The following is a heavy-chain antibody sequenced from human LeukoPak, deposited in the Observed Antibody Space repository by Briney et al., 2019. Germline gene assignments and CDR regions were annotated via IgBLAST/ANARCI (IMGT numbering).Heavy chain of an antibody. CDR1: GFTFSDYY. CDR3: ARDHGSYGYSYFDY. D-gene: IGHD5-18*01. CDR2: ISRSGSTI. Sequence: PGGSLRLSCAASGFTFSDYYMSWIRQAPGKGLEWLSYISRSGSTIYYVDSVKGRFTVSRDNAKNSLYLQMNSLRAEDTAVYFCARDHGSYGYSYFDYWGQGTLVTVSS. J-gene: IGHJ4*02. V-gene: IGHV3-11*04.